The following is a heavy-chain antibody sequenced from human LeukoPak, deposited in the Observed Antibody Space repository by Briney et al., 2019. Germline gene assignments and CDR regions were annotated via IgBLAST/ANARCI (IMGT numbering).Heavy chain of an antibody. CDR2: IHESGDT. V-gene: IGHV4-39*01. Sequence: SETLSLTCTVSGGSISSSSYYWGWIRQPPGKGLEWLASIHESGDTFYNPSLKSRLSISVDTSKNQFSLRLTSVTAADTSIYYCARSEVGDFGHWGQGTLVTVSS. D-gene: IGHD1-26*01. CDR3: ARSEVGDFGH. CDR1: GGSISSSSYY. J-gene: IGHJ4*02.